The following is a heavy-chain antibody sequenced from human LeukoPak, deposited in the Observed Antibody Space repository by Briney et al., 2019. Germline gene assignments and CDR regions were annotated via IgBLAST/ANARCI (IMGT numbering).Heavy chain of an antibody. CDR1: GGSISSHY. J-gene: IGHJ4*02. D-gene: IGHD6-6*01. V-gene: IGHV4-59*11. CDR3: ASISSSSVY. Sequence: SETLSLTCTVSGGSISSHYWSWIRQPPGKGLEWIGYIYYSGSTNYNPSLKSRVTISVDTSKNQFSLKLSSVTAADTAVYYCASISSSSVYWGQGTLVTVSS. CDR2: IYYSGST.